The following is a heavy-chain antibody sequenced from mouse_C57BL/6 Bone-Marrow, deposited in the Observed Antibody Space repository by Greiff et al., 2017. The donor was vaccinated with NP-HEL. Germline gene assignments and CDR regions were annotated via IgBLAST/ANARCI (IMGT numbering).Heavy chain of an antibody. J-gene: IGHJ3*01. CDR2: IDPANGNT. CDR3: ARPAGAY. CDR1: GFNIKNTY. Sequence: VQLKQSVAELVRPGASVKLSCTASGFNIKNTYMRWVKQRPEQGLEWIGRIDPANGNTKYAPKFQGKATITADTSSNTAYLQLSSLTSEDTAIYYCARPAGAYWGQGTLVTVSA. V-gene: IGHV14-3*01.